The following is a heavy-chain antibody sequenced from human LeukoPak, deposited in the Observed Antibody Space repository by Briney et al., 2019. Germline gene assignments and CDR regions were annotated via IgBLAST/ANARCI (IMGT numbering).Heavy chain of an antibody. J-gene: IGHJ5*02. CDR2: ISGGGGST. CDR3: AKDQSEYSGTYYGRWFDP. CDR1: GFTVSSNY. V-gene: IGHV3-23*01. D-gene: IGHD1-26*01. Sequence: PGGSLRLSCAASGFTVSSNYMSWVRQAPGKGLEWVSIISGGGGSTYYADSVKGRFTISRDNSKNTLYLQMNSLRAEDTAIYYCAKDQSEYSGTYYGRWFDPWGQGTLVTVSS.